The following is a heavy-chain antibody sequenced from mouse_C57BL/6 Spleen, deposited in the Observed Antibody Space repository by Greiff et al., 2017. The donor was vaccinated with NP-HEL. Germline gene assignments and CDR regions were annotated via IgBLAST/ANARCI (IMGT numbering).Heavy chain of an antibody. V-gene: IGHV5-4*03. CDR2: ISDGGSYT. CDR3: ARASTVAPFDY. Sequence: EVKLQESGGGLVKPGGSLKLSCAASGFTFSSYAMSWVRQTPEKRLEWVATISDGGSYTYYPDNVKGRFTISRDNAKNNLYLQMSHLKSEDTAMYYCARASTVAPFDYWGQGTTLTVSS. CDR1: GFTFSSYA. J-gene: IGHJ2*01. D-gene: IGHD1-1*01.